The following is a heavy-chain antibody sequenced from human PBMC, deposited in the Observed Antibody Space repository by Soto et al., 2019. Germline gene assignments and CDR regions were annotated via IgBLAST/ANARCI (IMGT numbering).Heavy chain of an antibody. V-gene: IGHV1-58*01. Sequence: SVKVSCKASGFTFTSSAVQWVRQARGQRLEWIGWIVVGSGNTNYAQKFQERVTITRDMSTSTAYMELSSLRSEDTAVYYCAASDRLYGDVPLYFDYWGQATLVTVSS. CDR1: GFTFTSSA. CDR3: AASDRLYGDVPLYFDY. CDR2: IVVGSGNT. D-gene: IGHD4-17*01. J-gene: IGHJ4*02.